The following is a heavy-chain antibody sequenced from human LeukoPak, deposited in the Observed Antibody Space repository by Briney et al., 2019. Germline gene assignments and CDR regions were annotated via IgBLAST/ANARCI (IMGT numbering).Heavy chain of an antibody. Sequence: KPSQTLSLTCTVSGGSISSGSYYWNWIRQPAGKGLEWIGRIYISGSTNYNPSLKSRVTISVDTSKNHFSLKLSSVAAADTAVYYCASAYYSDSSGYYGFSQGAFDIWGQGTMVTVSS. CDR2: IYISGST. D-gene: IGHD3-22*01. CDR1: GGSISSGSYY. V-gene: IGHV4-61*02. CDR3: ASAYYSDSSGYYGFSQGAFDI. J-gene: IGHJ3*02.